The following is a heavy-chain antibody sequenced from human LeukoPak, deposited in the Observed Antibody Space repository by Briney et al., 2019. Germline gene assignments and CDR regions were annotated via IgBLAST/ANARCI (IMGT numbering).Heavy chain of an antibody. D-gene: IGHD4-17*01. V-gene: IGHV4-34*01. CDR2: INHSGST. CDR1: GGSFSGYY. Sequence: SETLSLTCAVYGGSFSGYYWSWIRQPPGKGLEWIGEINHSGSTNYNPSLKGRVTISVDTSKNQFSLKLSSVTAADTAVYYCARGRTLGDYDIYYYGMDVWGQGTTVTVSS. J-gene: IGHJ6*02. CDR3: ARGRTLGDYDIYYYGMDV.